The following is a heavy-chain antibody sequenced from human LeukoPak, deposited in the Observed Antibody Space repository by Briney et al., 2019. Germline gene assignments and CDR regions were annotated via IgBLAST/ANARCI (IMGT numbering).Heavy chain of an antibody. Sequence: ASVKVSCKASGYTFTGYYMHWVRQAPGQGLEWMGWINPNSGGTNYAQKFQGRVTMTRDTSISTAYMELSRLRSDDTAVYYCARSSTWFGELLFVGGQGTLVTVSS. CDR3: ARSSTWFGELLFV. V-gene: IGHV1-2*02. D-gene: IGHD3-10*01. CDR2: INPNSGGT. CDR1: GYTFTGYY. J-gene: IGHJ4*02.